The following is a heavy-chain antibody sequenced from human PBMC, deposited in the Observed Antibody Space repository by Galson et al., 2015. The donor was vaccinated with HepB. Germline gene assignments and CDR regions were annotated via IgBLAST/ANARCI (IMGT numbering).Heavy chain of an antibody. V-gene: IGHV3-21*01. Sequence: SLRLSCAASGFTFSSYSMNWVRQAPGKGLEWVSSMSSSSSYIYYADSVKGRFTISRDNAKNSLYLQMNSLRAEDTAVYYCARDSPIVVVPAAISDAFEIWGQGTMVTVSS. D-gene: IGHD2-2*01. J-gene: IGHJ3*02. CDR2: MSSSSSYI. CDR3: ARDSPIVVVPAAISDAFEI. CDR1: GFTFSSYS.